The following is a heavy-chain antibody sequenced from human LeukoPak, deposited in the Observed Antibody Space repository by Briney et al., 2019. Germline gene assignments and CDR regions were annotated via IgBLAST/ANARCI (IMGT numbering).Heavy chain of an antibody. Sequence: PGVPLRLSCAASGLTLSTYGMHWLPHAPGKGLKWVSYICSSSSTITYADSVRGRFTISKDNPGTSLYLEMTSLRTEDTAIYYCAIWASGNYWGQGTLVTVSS. CDR2: ICSSSSTI. D-gene: IGHD3-10*01. CDR3: AIWASGNY. CDR1: GLTLSTYG. V-gene: IGHV3-48*04. J-gene: IGHJ4*02.